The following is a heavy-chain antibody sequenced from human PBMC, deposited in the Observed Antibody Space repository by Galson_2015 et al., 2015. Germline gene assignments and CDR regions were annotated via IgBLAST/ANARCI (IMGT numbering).Heavy chain of an antibody. D-gene: IGHD3-3*01. J-gene: IGHJ4*02. CDR2: ISYDGSNK. Sequence: SLRLSCAASGFTFSSYGMHWVRQAPGKGLEWVAVISYDGSNKYYADSVKGRFTISRDNSKNTLYLQMNSLRAEDTAVYYCAKDPEGYDAGYFDYWGQGTLVTVSS. V-gene: IGHV3-30*18. CDR3: AKDPEGYDAGYFDY. CDR1: GFTFSSYG.